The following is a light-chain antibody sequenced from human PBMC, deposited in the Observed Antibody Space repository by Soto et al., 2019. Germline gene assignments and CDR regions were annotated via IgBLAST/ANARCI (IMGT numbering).Light chain of an antibody. Sequence: EIVLTQSPGSLSLSPGQRATLSCRASQSVDTTFFAWYQKKPGQAPRLLIYGASKRATGIPDRFSGSGSGTDFTIILRRLEPEDFAVYYCQQYMSSVTFGQGTKVEIK. CDR2: GAS. CDR1: QSVDTTF. J-gene: IGKJ1*01. V-gene: IGKV3-20*01. CDR3: QQYMSSVT.